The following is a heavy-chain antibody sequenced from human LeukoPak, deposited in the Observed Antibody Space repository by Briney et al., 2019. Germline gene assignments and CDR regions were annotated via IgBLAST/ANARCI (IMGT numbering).Heavy chain of an antibody. D-gene: IGHD5-18*01. Sequence: GGSLRLSCAASGFSFSSYGIHWVRQAPGKGLEWVGHIKGKAEGGTTDYAAPVQGRFTISRDDSKNTLYLQMNSLKTEDTAVYYCTTGTWIQLWLADYWGQGTLVTVSS. CDR2: IKGKAEGGTT. CDR1: GFSFSSYG. V-gene: IGHV3-15*07. CDR3: TTGTWIQLWLADY. J-gene: IGHJ4*02.